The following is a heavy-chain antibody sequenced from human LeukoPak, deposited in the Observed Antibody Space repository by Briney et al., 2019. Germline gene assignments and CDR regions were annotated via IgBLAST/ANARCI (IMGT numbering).Heavy chain of an antibody. CDR3: AKDMGRTMVRGVISRTFDY. Sequence: GGSLRLSYAASGFTFSSYAMHWVRQAPGKGLEWVAVISYDGSNKYYADSVKGRFTISRDNAKNSLYLQMNSLRAEDTALYYCAKDMGRTMVRGVISRTFDYWGQGTLVTVSS. V-gene: IGHV3-30-3*01. D-gene: IGHD3-10*01. CDR1: GFTFSSYA. CDR2: ISYDGSNK. J-gene: IGHJ4*02.